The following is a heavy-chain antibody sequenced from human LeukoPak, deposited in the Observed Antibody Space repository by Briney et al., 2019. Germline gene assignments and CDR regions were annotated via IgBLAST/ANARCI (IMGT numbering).Heavy chain of an antibody. V-gene: IGHV4-59*11. J-gene: IGHJ3*02. D-gene: IGHD4-17*01. CDR2: ISYIGST. Sequence: SETLSLTCAVSDDSFSSHYWTWIRQPPGKGLEWIGYISYIGSTNYNPSPKSRVTISIDTSKNQFSLKLSSVTAADTAVYYCARDLVTVTKGFDIWGQGTMVSVSS. CDR1: DDSFSSHY. CDR3: ARDLVTVTKGFDI.